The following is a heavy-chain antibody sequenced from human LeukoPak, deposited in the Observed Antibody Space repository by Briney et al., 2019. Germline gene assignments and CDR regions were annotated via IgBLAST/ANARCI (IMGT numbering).Heavy chain of an antibody. CDR1: GFIFSHYG. J-gene: IGHJ4*01. CDR2: IWSDATNR. CDR3: ARDAQRGFDYSNSLQY. D-gene: IGHD4-11*01. Sequence: GGSLRLSCAASGFIFSHYGMHWVRQAPGKGLEWVAVIWSDATNRFYAASVKGRFTISRDNSQNTLFLQMNTLRAEDTAIYYCARDAQRGFDYSNSLQYWGHGTLATVSS. V-gene: IGHV3-33*01.